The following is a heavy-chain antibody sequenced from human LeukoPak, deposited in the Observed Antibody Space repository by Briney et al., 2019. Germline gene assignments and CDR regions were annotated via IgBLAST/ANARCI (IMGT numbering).Heavy chain of an antibody. J-gene: IGHJ4*02. Sequence: PGGSLRLSCAASGFTFSYYWMSWVRQAPGKGLEWVADIKPDGSEKYYVDSVKGRFTISRDNAKNSHYLQMNGLRAEDTAVYYCARDVSYFDYWGQGTLVTVSS. CDR2: IKPDGSEK. V-gene: IGHV3-7*04. CDR3: ARDVSYFDY. D-gene: IGHD2/OR15-2a*01. CDR1: GFTFSYYW.